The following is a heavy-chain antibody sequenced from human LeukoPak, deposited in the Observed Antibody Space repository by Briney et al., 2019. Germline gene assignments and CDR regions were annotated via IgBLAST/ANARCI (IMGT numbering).Heavy chain of an antibody. V-gene: IGHV4-39*07. J-gene: IGHJ6*03. Sequence: SETLSLTCTVSGGSISSSSYYWSWIRQPPGKGLEWIGEVNHSGSTNYNPSLKSRVTISVDTSKNQFSLKLSSVTAADTAVYYCARLVVRDDIVVVVAANRSYYYMDVWGKGTTVTVSS. CDR1: GGSISSSSYY. CDR3: ARLVVRDDIVVVVAANRSYYYMDV. CDR2: VNHSGST. D-gene: IGHD2-15*01.